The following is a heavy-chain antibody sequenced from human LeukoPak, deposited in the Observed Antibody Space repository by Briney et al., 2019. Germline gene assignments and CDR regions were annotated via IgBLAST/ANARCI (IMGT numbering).Heavy chain of an antibody. V-gene: IGHV3-30*02. Sequence: GGSLRLSCVASGFKLSRNGMHWVRQAPGKGLEWVAFIRYDATKKFYGDSVRGRFTISRDDSKNTLYLQMNNLRREDTAVYFCARDFDDVNGDYYYIPDFWGQGVLVTVSS. J-gene: IGHJ4*02. CDR2: IRYDATKK. D-gene: IGHD3-22*01. CDR3: ARDFDDVNGDYYYIPDF. CDR1: GFKLSRNG.